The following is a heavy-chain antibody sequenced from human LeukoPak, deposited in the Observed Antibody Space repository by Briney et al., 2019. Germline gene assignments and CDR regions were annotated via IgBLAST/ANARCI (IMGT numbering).Heavy chain of an antibody. J-gene: IGHJ4*02. CDR2: IYYSGST. CDR1: SGSISSGDYY. V-gene: IGHV4-30-4*01. D-gene: IGHD3-3*01. Sequence: SETLSLTCTVSSGSISSGDYYWSWIRQPPGKGLEWIGYIYYSGSTYYNPSLKSRVTISVDTSKNQFSLKLSSVTAADTAVYCCARDAWSGYYTYFDYWGQGTLVTVSS. CDR3: ARDAWSGYYTYFDY.